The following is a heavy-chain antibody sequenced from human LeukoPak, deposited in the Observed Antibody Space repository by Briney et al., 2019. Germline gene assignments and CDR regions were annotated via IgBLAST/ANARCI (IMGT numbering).Heavy chain of an antibody. CDR3: ARDLRYSSGLRISFDY. CDR2: IYYSGST. CDR1: DGSISSSSYY. V-gene: IGHV4-39*07. J-gene: IGHJ4*02. Sequence: PSETLSLTCTVSDGSISSSSYYWGWIRQPPGKGLEWIGSIYYSGSTYYNPSLQSRVTISVDTSKNQFSLKLSSVTAADTAVYYCARDLRYSSGLRISFDYWGQGTLVTVSS. D-gene: IGHD6-19*01.